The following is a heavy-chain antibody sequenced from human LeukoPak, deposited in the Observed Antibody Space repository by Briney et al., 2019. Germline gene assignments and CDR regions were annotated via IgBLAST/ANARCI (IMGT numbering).Heavy chain of an antibody. Sequence: SETLSLTRAVYGGSFSGYHWSWIRQPPGKGLEWIGEIDHSETTNYNPSLKSRITISVDTSKNQFSLKLSSVTAADTAVYYCARVNLLGYCTHGICPGGGLPFDYWGQGTLVTVSS. J-gene: IGHJ4*02. CDR2: IDHSETT. CDR3: ARVNLLGYCTHGICPGGGLPFDY. V-gene: IGHV4-34*01. CDR1: GGSFSGYH. D-gene: IGHD2-8*01.